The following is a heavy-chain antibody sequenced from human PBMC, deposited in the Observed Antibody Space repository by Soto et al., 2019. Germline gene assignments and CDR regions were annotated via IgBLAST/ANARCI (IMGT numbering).Heavy chain of an antibody. V-gene: IGHV3-30*04. D-gene: IGHD5-12*01. Sequence: QEQLVESGGGVVQPGRSLRLSCAASGFTFSHYAMHWVRQAPGKGLQWVSSISFDGRNKYYVDSVKGRFTISRDNSKNTLYLEVDSLRAEDTAVYYCAKDRRVGNGYNLGLDYWGQGTLVTVSS. CDR2: ISFDGRNK. J-gene: IGHJ4*02. CDR3: AKDRRVGNGYNLGLDY. CDR1: GFTFSHYA.